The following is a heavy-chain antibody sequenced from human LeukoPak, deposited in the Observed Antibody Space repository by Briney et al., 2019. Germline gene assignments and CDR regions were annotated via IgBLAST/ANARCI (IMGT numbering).Heavy chain of an antibody. CDR2: IYYNGNT. J-gene: IGHJ3*02. V-gene: IGHV4-28*01. Sequence: SETLSPTCAVSGYSISRSHWWGWIRQPPGKGLEWIGFIYYNGNTYYNPSLKSRVTMSVDTSKNQFSLKLNSVTAVDTAVYYCARNWEYGGNSQLAFDIWGQGTMVTVSS. CDR3: ARNWEYGGNSQLAFDI. D-gene: IGHD4-23*01. CDR1: GYSISRSHW.